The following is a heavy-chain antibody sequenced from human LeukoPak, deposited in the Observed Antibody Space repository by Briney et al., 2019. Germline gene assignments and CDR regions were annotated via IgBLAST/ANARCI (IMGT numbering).Heavy chain of an antibody. CDR2: IIPIFGTA. V-gene: IGHV1-69*01. CDR1: GGTFSSYA. CDR3: ASTNDYGDVYYFDY. J-gene: IGHJ4*02. D-gene: IGHD4-17*01. Sequence: SVTVSCTASGGTFSSYASSWVRQAPGRGLDWMGGIIPIFGTANYAQKFQGRVTITADESTSTAYMELSSLRSEDTAVYYCASTNDYGDVYYFDYWGQGTLVTVSS.